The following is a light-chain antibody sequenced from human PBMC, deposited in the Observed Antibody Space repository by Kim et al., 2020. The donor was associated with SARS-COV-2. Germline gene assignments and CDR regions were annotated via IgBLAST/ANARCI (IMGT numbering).Light chain of an antibody. CDR1: QTFANRY. CDR3: QQYGSTPQT. CDR2: GAS. V-gene: IGKV3-20*01. J-gene: IGKJ1*01. Sequence: EIVLTQSPGTLSLSPGERATLSCRASQTFANRYLAWYQQKPGQAPRLLIYGASRRATGIPDRFSGSGSGTDFTLTISRLEPEDFAVYYCQQYGSTPQTFGQGTKVDIK.